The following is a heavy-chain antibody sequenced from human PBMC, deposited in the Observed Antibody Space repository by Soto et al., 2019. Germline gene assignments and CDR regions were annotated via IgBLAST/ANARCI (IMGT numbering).Heavy chain of an antibody. V-gene: IGHV1-69*13. D-gene: IGHD2-21*01. CDR3: AKGSQMWTPDY. CDR1: GGTFSSYA. CDR2: IIPIFGTA. J-gene: IGHJ4*02. Sequence: SVKVSCNASGGTFSSYAISWVRQAPGQGLEWMGGIIPIFGTANYSQKFQGRVTITADESTRTAYMELSSLRSEDTAVYYCAKGSQMWTPDYWGQGTLVTVSS.